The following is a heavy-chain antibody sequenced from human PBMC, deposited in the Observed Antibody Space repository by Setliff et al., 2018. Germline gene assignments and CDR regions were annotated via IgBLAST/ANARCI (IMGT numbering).Heavy chain of an antibody. Sequence: PGGSLRLSCAASGFSFSSYWMSWVRQAPGKGLEWVSAISGSGGNTYYADSVRGRFTISRDNSKNTLYLQMNSLRAEDTAVYYCAKDPYNFWSGYYFDYWGQGTLVTVSS. CDR1: GFSFSSYW. J-gene: IGHJ4*02. CDR2: ISGSGGNT. CDR3: AKDPYNFWSGYYFDY. D-gene: IGHD3-3*01. V-gene: IGHV3-23*01.